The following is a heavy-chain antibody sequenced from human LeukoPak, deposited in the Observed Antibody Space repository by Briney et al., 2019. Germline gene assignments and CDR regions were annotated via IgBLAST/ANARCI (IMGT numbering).Heavy chain of an antibody. Sequence: GGSLRLSCAASGFTFSSYAMSWVRQAPGKGLEWVSAISGSGGSTYYADSVKGRFTISRDNSKNTLYLQMNSLRAEDTAVYYCAKVLGVLELRGGYAYWGQGTLVTVSS. CDR3: AKVLGVLELRGGYAY. CDR1: GFTFSSYA. D-gene: IGHD1-7*01. CDR2: ISGSGGST. V-gene: IGHV3-23*01. J-gene: IGHJ4*02.